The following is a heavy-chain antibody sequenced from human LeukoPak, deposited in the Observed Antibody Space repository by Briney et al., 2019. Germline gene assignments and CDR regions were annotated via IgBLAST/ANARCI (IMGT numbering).Heavy chain of an antibody. V-gene: IGHV3-30*02. Sequence: GGSLRLSCAASGFTFSSYGMHWVRRAPGKGLEWVAFIRYDGSNKYYADSVKGRFTISRDNSKNTLYLQMGSLRAEDMAVYYCARGSAVAAAGTDFDYWGQGTLVTVSS. D-gene: IGHD6-13*01. CDR3: ARGSAVAAAGTDFDY. CDR2: IRYDGSNK. CDR1: GFTFSSYG. J-gene: IGHJ4*02.